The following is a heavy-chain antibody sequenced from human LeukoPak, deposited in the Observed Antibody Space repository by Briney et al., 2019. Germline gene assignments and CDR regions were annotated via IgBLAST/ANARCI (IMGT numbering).Heavy chain of an antibody. D-gene: IGHD1-1*01. Sequence: GSLRLSCAASGFTVSSNYMNWVRQAPGKGLEWIGTIYHNGSTSYNPSLKSRVTISVDTSKNQFSLRLNSVIAADTAIYYCAKITTLDYWGQGTLVTVSS. J-gene: IGHJ4*02. CDR3: AKITTLDY. CDR2: IYHNGST. CDR1: GFTVSSNY. V-gene: IGHV4-38-2*01.